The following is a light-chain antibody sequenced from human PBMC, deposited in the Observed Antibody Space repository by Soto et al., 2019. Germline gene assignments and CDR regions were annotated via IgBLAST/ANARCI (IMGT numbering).Light chain of an antibody. J-gene: IGKJ3*01. CDR2: AAS. V-gene: IGKV1-27*01. CDR3: QKYSSVPV. CDR1: QDIRNF. Sequence: DIQMTQSPTSLSASVGDRVTITCRASQDIRNFVAWYQQKPGKAPKLLIYAASTLQSGVPSRFSGSGSGTDFILTINSLQPEDVASYSCQKYSSVPVFGPGTKVEIK.